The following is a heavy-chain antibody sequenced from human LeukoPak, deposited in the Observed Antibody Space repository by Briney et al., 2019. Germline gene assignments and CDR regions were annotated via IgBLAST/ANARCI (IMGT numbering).Heavy chain of an antibody. V-gene: IGHV3-23*01. CDR1: GFSFSSFA. J-gene: IGHJ4*02. D-gene: IGHD1/OR15-1a*01. Sequence: GGSLRLSCAASGFSFSSFAMSWVRQAPGKGLEWVSAITGSGSNTYYADSVKGRFTISRDNSKNTLYLQMNSMRADDTAVYYCARRTALEQYFDYWGQGTLITVSS. CDR2: ITGSGSNT. CDR3: ARRTALEQYFDY.